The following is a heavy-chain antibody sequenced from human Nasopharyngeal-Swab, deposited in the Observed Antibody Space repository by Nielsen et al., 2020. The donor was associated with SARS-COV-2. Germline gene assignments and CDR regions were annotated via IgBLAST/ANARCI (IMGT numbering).Heavy chain of an antibody. V-gene: IGHV3-11*06. CDR2: ISSSSSYT. Sequence: GGSLGLSCAASGFTFSDYYMSWIRQAPGKGLEWVSYISSSSSYTNYADSVKGRFTISRDNAKNSLYLQMNSLRAEDTAVHYCARGHRGRYFDWLFFDYWGQGTLVTVSS. J-gene: IGHJ4*02. D-gene: IGHD3-9*01. CDR3: ARGHRGRYFDWLFFDY. CDR1: GFTFSDYY.